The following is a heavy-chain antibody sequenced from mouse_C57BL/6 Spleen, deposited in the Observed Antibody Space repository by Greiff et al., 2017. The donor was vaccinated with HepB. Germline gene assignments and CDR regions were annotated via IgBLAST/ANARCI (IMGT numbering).Heavy chain of an antibody. Sequence: VQLKQSGPGLVKPSQSLSLTCSVTGYSITSGYYWNWIRQFPGNKLEWMGYISYDGSNNYNPSLKNRISITRDTSKNQFFLKLNSVTTEDTATYYCAREQDWGQGTLVTVSA. CDR3: AREQD. CDR2: ISYDGSN. CDR1: GYSITSGYY. J-gene: IGHJ3*01. V-gene: IGHV3-6*01.